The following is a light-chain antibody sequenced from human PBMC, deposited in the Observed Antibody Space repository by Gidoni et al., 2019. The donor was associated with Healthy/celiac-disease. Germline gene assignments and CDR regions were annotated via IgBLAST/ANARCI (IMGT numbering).Light chain of an antibody. CDR2: DAS. Sequence: DIQMTQSPSSLSASVGDRVTITCRASQSISSYLNCYQQKPGKAPMLLIYDASSLQSGVPSRFSGSGSGTDFTLTISSLQPEDFATYYCQQSYSIPFTFGGGTKVEIK. J-gene: IGKJ4*01. CDR3: QQSYSIPFT. CDR1: QSISSY. V-gene: IGKV1-39*01.